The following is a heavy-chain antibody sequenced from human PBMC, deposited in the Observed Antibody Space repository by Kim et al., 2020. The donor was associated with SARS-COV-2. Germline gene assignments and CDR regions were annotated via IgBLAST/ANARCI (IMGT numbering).Heavy chain of an antibody. CDR2: IYHSGST. Sequence: SETLSLTCAVSGGSISSSNWWSWVRQPPGKGLEWIGEIYHSGSTNYNPSLKSRVTISVDKSKNQFSLKLSSVTAADTAVYYCARPIRRGIAAAVDFDYWGQGTLVTASS. D-gene: IGHD6-13*01. V-gene: IGHV4-4*02. CDR3: ARPIRRGIAAAVDFDY. CDR1: GGSISSSNW. J-gene: IGHJ4*02.